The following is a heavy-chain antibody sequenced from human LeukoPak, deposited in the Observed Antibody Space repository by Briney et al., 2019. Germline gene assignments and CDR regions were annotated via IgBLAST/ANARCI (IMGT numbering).Heavy chain of an antibody. D-gene: IGHD6-19*01. Sequence: PGGSLRLSCAASGFTFSNYAMSWGRQAPGKGLEWVSVIYTGGNTYYADSVKGRFTMSRDNSKSTLYLQMNSLRAEDTAVYYCARESSSGYYFDYWGLGTLVPVSS. CDR2: IYTGGNT. V-gene: IGHV3-66*01. CDR1: GFTFSNYA. J-gene: IGHJ4*02. CDR3: ARESSSGYYFDY.